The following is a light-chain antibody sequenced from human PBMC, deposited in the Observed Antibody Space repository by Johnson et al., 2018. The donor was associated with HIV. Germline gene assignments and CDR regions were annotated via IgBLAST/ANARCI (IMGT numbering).Light chain of an antibody. J-gene: IGLJ1*01. CDR1: SSNIGNNY. V-gene: IGLV1-51*02. Sequence: QSVLTQPPSVSVAPGQKVTISCSGSSSNIGNNYVSWYQQLPGTAPKLLICENNKRPSGIPDRFSGSKSGTSATLGITGLQTGDEADYYCGTWDISLSVGYVFGTGTKVIVL. CDR3: GTWDISLSVGYV. CDR2: ENN.